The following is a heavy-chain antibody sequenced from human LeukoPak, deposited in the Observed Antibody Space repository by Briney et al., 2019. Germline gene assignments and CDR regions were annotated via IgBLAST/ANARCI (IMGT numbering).Heavy chain of an antibody. CDR3: ARDSDSSGYRDNSSDY. CDR2: INPNSGGT. Sequence: ASVKVSCKASGYTFTGYYMHWVRQAPGQGLEWMGWINPNSGGTNYAQKFQGRVTMTRDTSISTAYMELSRLRSDDTAVYYCARDSDSSGYRDNSSDYWGQGTLVTVSS. V-gene: IGHV1-2*02. CDR1: GYTFTGYY. J-gene: IGHJ4*02. D-gene: IGHD3-22*01.